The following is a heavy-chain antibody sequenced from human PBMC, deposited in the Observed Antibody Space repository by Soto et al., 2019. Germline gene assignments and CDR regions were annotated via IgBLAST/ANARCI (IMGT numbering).Heavy chain of an antibody. CDR2: INAGNGNT. J-gene: IGHJ6*02. D-gene: IGHD5-12*01. Sequence: ASVKLSCKASGYTFTSYAMHWVRQAPGQRLEWMGWINAGNGNTKYSQKFQGRVTITRDTSASTAYMELSSLRSEDTAVYYCARDVGYRGYGDYYYYGMDVWGQGTTVIVSS. CDR1: GYTFTSYA. CDR3: ARDVGYRGYGDYYYYGMDV. V-gene: IGHV1-3*01.